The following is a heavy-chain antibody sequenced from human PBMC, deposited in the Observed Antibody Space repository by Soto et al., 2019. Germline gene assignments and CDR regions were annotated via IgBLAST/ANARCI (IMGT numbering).Heavy chain of an antibody. D-gene: IGHD3-9*01. CDR2: IYYSGST. V-gene: IGHV4-39*01. CDR1: GGPSSGSSYY. J-gene: IGHJ4*02. CDR3: ASFTRTHLTDY. Sequence: SLTCTVSGGPSSGSSYYSGWIRQPPGKGLEWIGSIYYSGSTYYNPSLKSRVTISVDTSKNQFSLKLSSVTAADTAVYYCASFTRTHLTDYWGQGTLVTVSS.